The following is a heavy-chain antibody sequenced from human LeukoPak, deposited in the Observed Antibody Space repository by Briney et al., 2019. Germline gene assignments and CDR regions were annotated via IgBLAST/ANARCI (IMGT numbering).Heavy chain of an antibody. CDR1: GFTFSIYS. D-gene: IGHD1/OR15-1a*01. CDR3: ARDIREQVIDY. CDR2: ISSSSTTI. Sequence: GGSLRLSCAASGFTFSIYSMNWVRQAPGKGLEWVSYISSSSTTIYYADSVKGRFTISRDNAKNSLYLQMNSLRDDDTAVYYCARDIREQVIDYWGQGTLVSVSS. V-gene: IGHV3-48*02. J-gene: IGHJ4*02.